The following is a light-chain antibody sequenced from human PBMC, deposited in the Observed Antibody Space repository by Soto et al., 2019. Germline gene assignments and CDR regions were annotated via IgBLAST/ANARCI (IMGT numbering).Light chain of an antibody. Sequence: DIQMTQSPSSLSASVGDRVTITCQASQDITNSLNWYQQKPGKAPKVLIYDASILEKGVPSRFSGSGSGTDFNYTISSLQPEDVATYYCQQYDNLPLTFGPGTTVDIE. CDR2: DAS. CDR3: QQYDNLPLT. CDR1: QDITNS. V-gene: IGKV1-33*01. J-gene: IGKJ3*01.